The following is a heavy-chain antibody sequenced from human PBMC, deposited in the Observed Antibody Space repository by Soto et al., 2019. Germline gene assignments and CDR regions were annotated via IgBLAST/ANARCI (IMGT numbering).Heavy chain of an antibody. Sequence: VSGGGLVQPGESLRLSCVASGFTFRAYDMYWVRQSPGRGLEWVAMISFDGTKIHYADSVKGRFAISRDNGKNRLDLQMNSLRAEDTALYRCVRDILRIPYGSGRFDPWGLGTLVTVSS. CDR2: ISFDGTKI. J-gene: IGHJ5*02. CDR1: GFTFRAYD. V-gene: IGHV3-33*05. D-gene: IGHD3-10*01. CDR3: VRDILRIPYGSGRFDP.